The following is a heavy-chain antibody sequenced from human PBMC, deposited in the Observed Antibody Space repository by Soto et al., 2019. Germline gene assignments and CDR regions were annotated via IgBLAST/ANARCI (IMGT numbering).Heavy chain of an antibody. D-gene: IGHD6-6*01. Sequence: GSLRLSCAASGFTSSSYAMSWVRQAPGKGLEWVSAISGSGGSTYYADSVKGRFTISRDNSKNTLYLQMNSLRAEDTAVYYCAKDLESSSSSSDYWGQGTLVTVSS. CDR3: AKDLESSSSSSDY. J-gene: IGHJ4*02. CDR1: GFTSSSYA. CDR2: ISGSGGST. V-gene: IGHV3-23*01.